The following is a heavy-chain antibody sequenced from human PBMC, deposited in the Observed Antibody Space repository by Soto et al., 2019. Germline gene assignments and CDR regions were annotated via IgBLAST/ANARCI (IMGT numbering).Heavy chain of an antibody. CDR1: GFTVTIHY. J-gene: IGHJ4*02. CDR2: IYSGGTI. Sequence: EVQAVESGGGLVQPGWSLRLSCAVSGFTVTIHYMSWVRQAPGKGLEWVSVIYSGGTIYYADSVKGRFTISRDTSKNTLYLQMNSLRGDDTAVYYCHGYGYWGQGTLVTVSS. D-gene: IGHD5-12*01. CDR3: HGYGY. V-gene: IGHV3-53*01.